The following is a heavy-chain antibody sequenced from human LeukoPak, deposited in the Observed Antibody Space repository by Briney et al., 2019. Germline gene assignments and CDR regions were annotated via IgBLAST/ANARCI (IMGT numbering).Heavy chain of an antibody. CDR3: AHRRPGHLTGWDNSYFDN. CDR1: GFSLYSSGVG. Sequence: SGPTLVNPTQTLTLTCTFSGFSLYSSGVGVGWIRQPPGKAPEWLAVIYWDDDKRYNPSLRSRLTMSKDASKSQVFLVISNMDPVDTPTYYCAHRRPGHLTGWDNSYFDNWGPGTLVTVSS. J-gene: IGHJ4*02. D-gene: IGHD1/OR15-1a*01. V-gene: IGHV2-5*02. CDR2: IYWDDDK.